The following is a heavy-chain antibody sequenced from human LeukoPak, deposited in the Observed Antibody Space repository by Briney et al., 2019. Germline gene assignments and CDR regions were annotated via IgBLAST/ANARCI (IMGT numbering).Heavy chain of an antibody. CDR2: ISGSGGST. Sequence: GGSLRLSCAASGFTFSSYAMSWVRQAPGKGLEWVSAISGSGGSTYYADSVKGRFTISRDNSKNTLYLQMNSLRAEDTAVYYCARASGGNSFPYFDYWGQGTLVTVSS. J-gene: IGHJ4*02. V-gene: IGHV3-23*01. CDR3: ARASGGNSFPYFDY. CDR1: GFTFSSYA. D-gene: IGHD4-23*01.